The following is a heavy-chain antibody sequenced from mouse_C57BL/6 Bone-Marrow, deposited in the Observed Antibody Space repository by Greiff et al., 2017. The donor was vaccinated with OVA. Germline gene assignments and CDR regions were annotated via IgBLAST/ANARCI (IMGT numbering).Heavy chain of an antibody. V-gene: IGHV1-72*01. D-gene: IGHD2-4*01. J-gene: IGHJ4*01. CDR1: GYTFTSYW. Sequence: QVQLQQSGAELVKPGASVKLSCKASGYTFTSYWMHWVKQRPGRGLEWIGRIDPNSGGTKYNEKFKSKATLTVDKPSSTAYMQLSSLTSEDSAVYYCARAVFYSDYDKGYAMDYWGQGTSVTVSS. CDR3: ARAVFYSDYDKGYAMDY. CDR2: IDPNSGGT.